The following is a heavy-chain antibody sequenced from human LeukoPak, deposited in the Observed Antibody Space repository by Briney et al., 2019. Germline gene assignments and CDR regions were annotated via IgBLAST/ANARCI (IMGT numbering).Heavy chain of an antibody. D-gene: IGHD2/OR15-2a*01. CDR3: TRIFRTAHFDY. CDR1: VVTFTNAR. V-gene: IGHV3-15*07. CDR2: IKSKTDGGTT. J-gene: IGHJ4*02. Sequence: GGCLRLSCAAAVVTFTNARLNWVRQAPWKGLEWVGRIKSKTDGGTTDYAAPVKGRFTISRDDSENTLYLQVNSLKTEDTAVYYCTRIFRTAHFDYWGQGTPVTVSS.